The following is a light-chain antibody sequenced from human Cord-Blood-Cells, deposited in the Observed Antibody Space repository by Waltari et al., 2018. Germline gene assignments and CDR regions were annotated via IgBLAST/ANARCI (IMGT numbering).Light chain of an antibody. V-gene: IGKV3-15*01. CDR2: GAS. CDR3: QQYNNWPLT. CDR1: QSVSSN. Sequence: EIVMTQSPATLSVSPGERATLSCRASQSVSSNLAWYQQKPGQAPRLLIYGASTRATGIPARFSGSGYGTEFTLTISSLQSEDFAVYDCQQYNNWPLTFGGGTKVEIK. J-gene: IGKJ4*01.